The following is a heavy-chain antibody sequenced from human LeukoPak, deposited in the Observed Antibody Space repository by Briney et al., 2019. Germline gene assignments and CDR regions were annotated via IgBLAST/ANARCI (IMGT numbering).Heavy chain of an antibody. D-gene: IGHD3-10*01. V-gene: IGHV3-23*01. J-gene: IGHJ6*02. CDR2: IIGSSDMT. CDR1: GFTFTNYA. CDR3: VRGRVHLDV. Sequence: GGSLRLSCAASGFTFTNYAMTWGRQAPGKGLEWISSIIGSSDMTYYADSVKGRFTISRDNSKNTVYLQMSSLRVDDTAVYYCVRGRVHLDVWGQGTTVTVSS.